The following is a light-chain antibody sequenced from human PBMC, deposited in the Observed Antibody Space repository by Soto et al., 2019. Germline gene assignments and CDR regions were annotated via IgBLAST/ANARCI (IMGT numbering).Light chain of an antibody. CDR1: QNIATY. CDR3: QQRYNTPLT. V-gene: IGKV1-39*01. CDR2: TAS. J-gene: IGKJ4*01. Sequence: DIQMTQSPSSLSASVGDRVTITCRASQNIATYLNWYQQTPGKAPKLLIYTASTLQSGVRSRFCGSGSGTVFALTISKLQPEDFATFYCQQRYNTPLTFGGGTKVEI.